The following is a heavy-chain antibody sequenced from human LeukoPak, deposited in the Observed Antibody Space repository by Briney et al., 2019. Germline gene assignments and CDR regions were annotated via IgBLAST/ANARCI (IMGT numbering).Heavy chain of an antibody. CDR1: GVTFSSYW. CDR3: ARDSRGSGYSNFDY. CDR2: IKQDGSEK. J-gene: IGHJ4*02. D-gene: IGHD3-22*01. Sequence: PGGSLRVSGAASGVTFSSYWWSCVRQAPGKELEWLANIKQDGSEKYYVDSVKGRFTISRDNAKNSLYLQMNSLRAEDTAVYYCARDSRGSGYSNFDYWGQGTLVTVSS. V-gene: IGHV3-7*01.